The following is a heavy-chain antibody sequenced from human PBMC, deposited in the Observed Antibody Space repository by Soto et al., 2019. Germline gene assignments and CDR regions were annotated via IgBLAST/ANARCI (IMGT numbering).Heavy chain of an antibody. J-gene: IGHJ5*02. Sequence: GASVKVSCKASGYTFTSCDINWVRQATGQGLEWMGWMNPNSGNTGYAQKFQGRVTMTRNTSISTAYMELSSLRSEDTAVYYCARAGFNPLGYCSSTSCYWVPSHNWFDPWGQGTLVTVS. CDR3: ARAGFNPLGYCSSTSCYWVPSHNWFDP. V-gene: IGHV1-8*01. D-gene: IGHD2-2*01. CDR2: MNPNSGNT. CDR1: GYTFTSCD.